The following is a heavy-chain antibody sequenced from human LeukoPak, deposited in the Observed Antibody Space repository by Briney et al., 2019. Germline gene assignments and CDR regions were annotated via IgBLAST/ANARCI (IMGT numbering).Heavy chain of an antibody. D-gene: IGHD6-13*01. V-gene: IGHV3-48*03. J-gene: IGHJ4*02. CDR1: GFTFSSYE. Sequence: PGGSLRLSCAASGFTFSSYEMNWVRQAPGKGLEWVSYISSSGSARYYADSVKGRFTISRDNSKNSLYLQMNSLRTEDTALYYCAKADVSSSWLFDYWGQGTLVTVSS. CDR2: ISSSGSAR. CDR3: AKADVSSSWLFDY.